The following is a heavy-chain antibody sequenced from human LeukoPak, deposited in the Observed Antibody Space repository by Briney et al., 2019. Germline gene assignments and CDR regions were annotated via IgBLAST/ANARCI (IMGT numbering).Heavy chain of an antibody. CDR3: ARGRFNYDILTGYYYYYYMDV. V-gene: IGHV4-34*01. D-gene: IGHD3-9*01. Sequence: PSETLSLTCAVYGGSFSGYYWSWIRQPPGKGLEWIGEINHSGSTNYNPSLKSRVTISVDTSKNQFSLKLSSVTAADTAVYYCARGRFNYDILTGYYYYYYMDVWGKGTTVTVSS. CDR2: INHSGST. CDR1: GGSFSGYY. J-gene: IGHJ6*03.